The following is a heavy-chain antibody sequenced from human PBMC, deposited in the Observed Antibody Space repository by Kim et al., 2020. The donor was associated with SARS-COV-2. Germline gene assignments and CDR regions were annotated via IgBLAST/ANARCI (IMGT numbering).Heavy chain of an antibody. V-gene: IGHV4-59*01. CDR1: GGSISSYY. Sequence: SETLSLTCTVSGGSISSYYWSWIRQPPGKGLEWIGYIYYSGSTNYNPSLKSRVTISVDTSKNQFSLKLSSVTAADTAVYYCASTQTEDGYNSISFDYWGQGTLVTVSS. J-gene: IGHJ4*02. D-gene: IGHD5-12*01. CDR3: ASTQTEDGYNSISFDY. CDR2: IYYSGST.